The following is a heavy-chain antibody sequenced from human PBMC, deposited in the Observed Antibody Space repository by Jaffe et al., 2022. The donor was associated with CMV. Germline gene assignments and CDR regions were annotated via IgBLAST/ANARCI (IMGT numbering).Heavy chain of an antibody. CDR1: GFTFSNYG. CDR2: IWYDGSNK. D-gene: IGHD3-3*01. Sequence: QVQLVESGGGVVQPGRSLRLSCAASGFTFSNYGMHWVRQAPGKGLEWVAVIWYDGSNKNFADSVKGRFTISRDNSKHSLYLQMNSLRAADTAVYYCARERRYDFWSDYYEDAFDIWGQGTMVTVSS. V-gene: IGHV3-33*08. J-gene: IGHJ3*02. CDR3: ARERRYDFWSDYYEDAFDI.